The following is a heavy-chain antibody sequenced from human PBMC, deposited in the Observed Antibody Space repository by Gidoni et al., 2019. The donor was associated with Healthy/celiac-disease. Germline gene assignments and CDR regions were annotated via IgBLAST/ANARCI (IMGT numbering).Heavy chain of an antibody. J-gene: IGHJ3*02. CDR3: ARPADTMIVVAANDAFDI. CDR1: GFPFSRYG. CDR2: IWYDGSNK. V-gene: IGHV3-33*01. Sequence: QVQLVESGGGVVQPGRSLTLSCAASGFPFSRYGMHGVRQAPGKGLEWVAVIWYDGSNKYYADSVKGRFTISRDNSKNTLYLQMNSLRAEDTAVYYCARPADTMIVVAANDAFDIWGQGTMVTVSS. D-gene: IGHD3-22*01.